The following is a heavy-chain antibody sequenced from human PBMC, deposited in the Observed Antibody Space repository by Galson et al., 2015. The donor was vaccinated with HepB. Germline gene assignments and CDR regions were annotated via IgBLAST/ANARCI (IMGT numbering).Heavy chain of an antibody. CDR2: ISSSSSYT. V-gene: IGHV3-11*06. CDR3: ARVLKGSSWYEYNWVDP. J-gene: IGHJ5*02. D-gene: IGHD6-13*01. CDR1: GFTFSDYY. Sequence: SLRLSCAASGFTFSDYYMSWIRQAPGKGLEWVSYISSSSSYTNYADSVKGRFTISRDNAKNSLYLQMNSLRAEDTAVYYCARVLKGSSWYEYNWVDPWGQGTLVTVSS.